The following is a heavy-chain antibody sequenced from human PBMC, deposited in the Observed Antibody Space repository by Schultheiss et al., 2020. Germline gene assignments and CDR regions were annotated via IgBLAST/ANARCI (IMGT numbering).Heavy chain of an antibody. Sequence: GESLKISCAASGFTFSSYWMSWVRQAPGKGLEWVANIKQDGSEKYYVDSVKGRFTISRDNAKNSLYLQMNSLRDDDTAVYYCARDSGGYAFDIWGQGTMVNV. J-gene: IGHJ3*02. CDR2: IKQDGSEK. CDR1: GFTFSSYW. CDR3: ARDSGGYAFDI. D-gene: IGHD2-15*01. V-gene: IGHV3-7*01.